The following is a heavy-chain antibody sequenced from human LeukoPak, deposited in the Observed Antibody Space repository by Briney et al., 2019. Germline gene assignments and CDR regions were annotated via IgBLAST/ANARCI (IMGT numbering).Heavy chain of an antibody. J-gene: IGHJ6*02. CDR2: ISGSGGST. V-gene: IGHV3-23*01. CDR1: GFTFSSYA. Sequence: GGSLRLSCAASGFTFSSYAMSWVRQAPGKGLEWVSAISGSGGSTYYADSVKGRFTISRDNSKNTPYLQMNSLRAEDTAVYYCAKALSVERSWYYYGMDVWGQGTTVTVSS. CDR3: AKALSVERSWYYYGMDV. D-gene: IGHD6-13*01.